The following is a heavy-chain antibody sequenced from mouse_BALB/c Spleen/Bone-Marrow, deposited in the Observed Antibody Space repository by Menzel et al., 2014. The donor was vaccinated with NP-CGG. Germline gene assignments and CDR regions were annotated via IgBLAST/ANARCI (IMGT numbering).Heavy chain of an antibody. V-gene: IGHV5-9-1*01. D-gene: IGHD1-1*01. CDR1: GFTFSSYA. CDR2: INSGGSYS. CDR3: ARRGYGLYAMDY. Sequence: EVKLVESGGGLVRPGGSLKLSCAASGFTFSSYAMSWVRQTPQKRLEWVATINSGGSYSYYPDSVKGRFTISRDNAKNTLYVQMSSPRSEDTAMYYCARRGYGLYAMDYWGQGTSVTVSS. J-gene: IGHJ4*01.